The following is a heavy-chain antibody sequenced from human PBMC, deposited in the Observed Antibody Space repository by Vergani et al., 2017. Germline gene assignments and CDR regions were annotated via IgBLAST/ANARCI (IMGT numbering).Heavy chain of an antibody. V-gene: IGHV1-69*12. CDR1: GGTFSSYA. Sequence: QVQLVQSGAEVKKPGSSVKVSCKASGGTFSSYAISWVRQAPGQGLEWMGGIIPIFGTANYAQKFQGRVTITADESTSTAYMELSSLRSEDTAVYYCARDLDYDILTGSNRWWFDYWGQGTLVTVSS. CDR2: IIPIFGTA. CDR3: ARDLDYDILTGSNRWWFDY. J-gene: IGHJ4*02. D-gene: IGHD3-9*01.